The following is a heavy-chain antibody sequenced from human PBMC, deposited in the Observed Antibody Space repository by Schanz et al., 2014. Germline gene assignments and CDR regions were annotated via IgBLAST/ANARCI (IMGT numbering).Heavy chain of an antibody. Sequence: QVQLQESGPGLVKPSGTLSLTCTVSGGSISSNNWWTWVRQPPGKGLEWIGEIYQSGKTTYDPSLKSRLTVSMDKSSNQFSLRLTSVTAADTAVYFCARDEQGFDVWGQGTTVIVSS. CDR1: GGSISSNNW. CDR2: IYQSGKT. CDR3: ARDEQGFDV. V-gene: IGHV4-4*02. J-gene: IGHJ6*02.